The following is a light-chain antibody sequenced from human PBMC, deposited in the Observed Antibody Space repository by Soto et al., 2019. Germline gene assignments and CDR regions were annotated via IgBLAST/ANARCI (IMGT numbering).Light chain of an antibody. CDR1: QSVLKSSNTKNC. V-gene: IGKV4-1*01. Sequence: IVMTQSPDSLAVSLGERATINCKSSQSVLKSSNTKNCLAWYQQKPGQPPKLLIYWASTREYGVPDRFSISGSVTDFTLTISSLQAEDGAVYYCQQYYCIPLNCGPGIKVDIK. CDR2: WAS. CDR3: QQYYCIPLN. J-gene: IGKJ3*01.